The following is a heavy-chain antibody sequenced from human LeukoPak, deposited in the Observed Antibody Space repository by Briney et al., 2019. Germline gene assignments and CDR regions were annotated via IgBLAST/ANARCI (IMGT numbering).Heavy chain of an antibody. V-gene: IGHV4-61*02. CDR2: IYTSGST. Sequence: PSETLSLTCTVSGGSISSGSYYWSWIRQPAGKGLEWIGRIYTSGSTNYNPSLKSRVTISVDMSKNQFSLKLSSVTAADTAVYYCARVGDYVGYWGQGTLVTVSS. CDR1: GGSISSGSYY. J-gene: IGHJ4*02. CDR3: ARVGDYVGY.